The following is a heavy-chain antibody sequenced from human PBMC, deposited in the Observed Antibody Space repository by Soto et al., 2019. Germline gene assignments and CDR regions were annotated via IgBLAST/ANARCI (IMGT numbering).Heavy chain of an antibody. CDR2: ISSRSTTI. CDR3: ARLRDDGSGSCRVFDV. D-gene: IGHD3-10*01. CDR1: GFTFGGFS. Sequence: EEQLVESGGGLVQPGGSLRLSCAASGFTFGGFSMNWVRQAPGKGLECLSDISSRSTTIYYAESVKGRFTISRDNAKNSLYLQMNSLRDEDTAVYYCARLRDDGSGSCRVFDVWGPGALGTVSS. J-gene: IGHJ4*02. V-gene: IGHV3-48*02.